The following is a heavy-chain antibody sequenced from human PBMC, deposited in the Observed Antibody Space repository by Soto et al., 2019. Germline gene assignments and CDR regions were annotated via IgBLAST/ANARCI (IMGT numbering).Heavy chain of an antibody. CDR3: ARDKMITFGGVIVLDAFDI. V-gene: IGHV3-20*04. Sequence: PGGSLRLSCAASGFTFDDYGMSWVRQAPGKGLEWVSGINWNGGSTGYADSVKGRFTISRDNAKNSLYLQMNSLRAEDTALYYCARDKMITFGGVIVLDAFDIWGQGTMVTVSS. CDR2: INWNGGST. D-gene: IGHD3-16*02. CDR1: GFTFDDYG. J-gene: IGHJ3*02.